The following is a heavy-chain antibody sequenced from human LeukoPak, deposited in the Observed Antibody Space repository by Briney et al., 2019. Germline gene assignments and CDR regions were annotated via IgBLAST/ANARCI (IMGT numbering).Heavy chain of an antibody. D-gene: IGHD6-19*01. CDR2: IDWDDDK. Sequence: SGPTLVNPTQTLTLTCTFSGFSLSTSGMCVSWIRQPPGKALEWLARIDWDDDKYYRTSLKTRLTISKDTSKNQVVLTMTNLDPVDTPTYSRARIPSLAIAVAGPDYWGQGTLVTVSS. CDR3: ARIPSLAIAVAGPDY. J-gene: IGHJ4*02. CDR1: GFSLSTSGMC. V-gene: IGHV2-70*11.